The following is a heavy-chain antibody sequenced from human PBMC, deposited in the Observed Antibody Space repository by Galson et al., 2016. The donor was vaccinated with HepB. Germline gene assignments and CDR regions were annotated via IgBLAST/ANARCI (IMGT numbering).Heavy chain of an antibody. D-gene: IGHD3-22*01. Sequence: SLRLSCAASGFTFSNYDRSWVRQAPGRGLEWVSGISGSGASTTYADSVKGRFTISRDNSKNALHLQINSLRAEDTAMYFCARHFSGSYLGQGTLVTVSS. CDR2: ISGSGAST. J-gene: IGHJ4*02. V-gene: IGHV3-23*01. CDR1: GFTFSNYD. CDR3: ARHFSGSY.